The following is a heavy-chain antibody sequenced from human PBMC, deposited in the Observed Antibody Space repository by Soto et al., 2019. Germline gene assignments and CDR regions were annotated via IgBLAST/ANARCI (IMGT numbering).Heavy chain of an antibody. D-gene: IGHD5-18*01. CDR3: ARGDTPMITGMDSFDI. V-gene: IGHV3-23*01. J-gene: IGHJ3*02. CDR1: GFTFSTSA. Sequence: PGGSLRLSCAASGFTFSTSAMSWVRQPPGKGLEWVSSIGAAGASVYHADSVKGRFSVSRDNARNSLYLQMDSLRAEDTAVYFCARGDTPMITGMDSFDIWGQGTMVTVSS. CDR2: IGAAGASV.